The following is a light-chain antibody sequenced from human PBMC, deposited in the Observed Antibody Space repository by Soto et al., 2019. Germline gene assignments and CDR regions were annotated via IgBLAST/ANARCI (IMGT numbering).Light chain of an antibody. J-gene: IGKJ4*01. V-gene: IGKV1-16*01. Sequence: IQLSQSPSSLSASPGERATISCRASHGISNLLAWYQQKPGKAPKPLLYAASTSQRGVPSRFSCSGTGTDITLTISSLQPEDFATYDCQQYNTYSSLTFGGGTKVDI. CDR3: QQYNTYSSLT. CDR2: AAS. CDR1: HGISNL.